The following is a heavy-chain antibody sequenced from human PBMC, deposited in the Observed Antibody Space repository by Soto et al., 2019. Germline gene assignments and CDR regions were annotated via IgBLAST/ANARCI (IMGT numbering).Heavy chain of an antibody. CDR1: GFTVSSNY. CDR3: ARDLYCSSTSCRDY. Sequence: GGSLRLSCAASGFTVSSNYMSWVRQAPGKGLEWVSVIYSGGSTYYADSVKGRFTISRHNSKNTLYLQMNSLRAEDTAVYYCARDLYCSSTSCRDYWGQGTLVTVSS. CDR2: IYSGGST. V-gene: IGHV3-53*04. D-gene: IGHD2-2*01. J-gene: IGHJ4*02.